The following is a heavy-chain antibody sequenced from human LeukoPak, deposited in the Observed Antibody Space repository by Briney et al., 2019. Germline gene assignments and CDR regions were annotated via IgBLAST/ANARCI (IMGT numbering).Heavy chain of an antibody. Sequence: PSETLSLTCAVYGGSFSGYYWSWIRQPPGKGLEWIGEINHSGSTNYNPSLKSRVTISVDTSKNQFSLKLSSVTAADTAVYYCARVRGGYYGILARGYFDYWGQGTLVTVSS. CDR2: INHSGST. CDR1: GGSFSGYY. D-gene: IGHD1-26*01. V-gene: IGHV4-34*01. CDR3: ARVRGGYYGILARGYFDY. J-gene: IGHJ4*02.